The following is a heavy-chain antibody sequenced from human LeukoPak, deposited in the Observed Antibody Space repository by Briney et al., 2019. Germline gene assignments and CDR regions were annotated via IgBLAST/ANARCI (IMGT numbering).Heavy chain of an antibody. CDR2: INHSGST. D-gene: IGHD1-1*01. Sequence: SQTLSLTCTVSGGSISSGGYYWSWIRQPPGKGLEWIGEINHSGSTNYNPSLKSRVTISVDTSKNQFSLKLSSVTAADTAVYYCARTGQGTGTSYWGQGTLVTVSS. CDR1: GGSISSGGYY. CDR3: ARTGQGTGTSY. V-gene: IGHV4-30-2*01. J-gene: IGHJ4*02.